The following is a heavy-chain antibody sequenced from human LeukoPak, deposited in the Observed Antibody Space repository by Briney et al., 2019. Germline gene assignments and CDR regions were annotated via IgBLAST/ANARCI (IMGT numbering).Heavy chain of an antibody. D-gene: IGHD3-3*01. CDR2: ISYDGSNK. CDR3: AREGPRDYDFWSGYYVWRGRLNWFDP. J-gene: IGHJ5*02. Sequence: GGSLRLSCAASGFTFSSYAMHWVRQAPGKGLEWVAVISYDGSNKYYADSVKGRFTISRDNSKNTLYLQMNSLRDEDTAVYYCAREGPRDYDFWSGYYVWRGRLNWFDPWGQGTLVTVSS. V-gene: IGHV3-30-3*01. CDR1: GFTFSSYA.